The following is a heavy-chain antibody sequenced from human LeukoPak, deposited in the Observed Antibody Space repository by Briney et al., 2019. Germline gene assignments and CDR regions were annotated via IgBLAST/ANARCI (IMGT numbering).Heavy chain of an antibody. CDR3: ARVRITMVRDPGDAFDI. V-gene: IGHV4-61*02. D-gene: IGHD3-10*01. Sequence: PSETLSLTCTVSGGSISSGSYYWSWIRQPAGKGLEWIGRIYTSGSTDYNPSLKSRVTISVDTSKNQFSLKLSSVTAADTAVYYCARVRITMVRDPGDAFDIWGQGTMVTVSS. J-gene: IGHJ3*02. CDR2: IYTSGST. CDR1: GGSISSGSYY.